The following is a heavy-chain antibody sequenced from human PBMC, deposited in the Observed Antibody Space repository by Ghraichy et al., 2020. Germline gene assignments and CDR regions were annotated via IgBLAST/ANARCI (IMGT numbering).Heavy chain of an antibody. J-gene: IGHJ3*02. Sequence: GGSLRLSCAASGFTVSSSYMSWVRQAPGKGLEWVSVIYSRGSTYYADSVKGRFTISRDNSKNTLYLQMNSLRAEDTAVYYCARFSGGKGAFDIWGQGTMVTVSS. V-gene: IGHV3-53*01. CDR2: IYSRGST. CDR3: ARFSGGKGAFDI. D-gene: IGHD3-16*01. CDR1: GFTVSSSY.